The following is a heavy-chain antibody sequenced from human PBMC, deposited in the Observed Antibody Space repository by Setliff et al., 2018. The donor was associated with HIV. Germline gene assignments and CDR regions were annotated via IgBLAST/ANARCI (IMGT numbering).Heavy chain of an antibody. CDR1: GHSISGYY. Sequence: SETLSLTCSVPGHSISGYYWSWIRQPAGRGLEWIGRIHTSGNTNYNPSLRGRVTMSVDMSKNQFSLKLTSVSAADTAVYYCARDRIEFVAEDPHDVFDIWGRGTLVTVSS. V-gene: IGHV4-4*07. J-gene: IGHJ3*02. CDR3: ARDRIEFVAEDPHDVFDI. CDR2: IHTSGNT. D-gene: IGHD5-12*01.